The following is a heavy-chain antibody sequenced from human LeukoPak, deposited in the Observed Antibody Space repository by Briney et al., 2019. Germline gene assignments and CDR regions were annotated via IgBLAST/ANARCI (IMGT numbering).Heavy chain of an antibody. D-gene: IGHD2-21*01. CDR2: ISGTGGAT. CDR1: GFSLGNYA. Sequence: GGSLRLSCVASGFSLGNYAMSWVRQAPGKGLQWVSQISGTGGATWYAGFARDRFTISRDNSKKTLYLQMSGLRVEDTAMYYCVKDPRDTYGTNWFVSWGQGTLLIVSS. CDR3: VKDPRDTYGTNWFVS. V-gene: IGHV3-23*01. J-gene: IGHJ5*01.